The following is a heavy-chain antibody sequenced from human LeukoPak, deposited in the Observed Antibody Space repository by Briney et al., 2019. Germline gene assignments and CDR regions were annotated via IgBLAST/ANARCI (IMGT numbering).Heavy chain of an antibody. V-gene: IGHV4-39*01. CDR3: ARRTSGWTAFDI. J-gene: IGHJ3*02. D-gene: IGHD6-19*01. Sequence: SETLSLTCTVSGGSISSSSYYWGWIRQPPGKGLEWIGSIYYSGSTYYNPSLKSRVTISVDTSKNQSSLKLSSVTAADTAVYYCARRTSGWTAFDIWGQGTMVTVSS. CDR1: GGSISSSSYY. CDR2: IYYSGST.